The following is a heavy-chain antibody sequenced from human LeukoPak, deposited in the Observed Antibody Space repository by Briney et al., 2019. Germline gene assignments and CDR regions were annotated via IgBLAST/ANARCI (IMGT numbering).Heavy chain of an antibody. Sequence: GGSLRLSCVGSQFFFTNNWMHWVRQVPGKGLMWVSRISRDGTVTDYADSVKGRFAISRDNAKNTLYLQMNNLRGEDTGLFYCVREVGAPGSFDIWGQGTLVTVSS. V-gene: IGHV3-74*01. J-gene: IGHJ3*02. CDR3: VREVGAPGSFDI. CDR2: ISRDGTVT. CDR1: QFFFTNNW. D-gene: IGHD1-26*01.